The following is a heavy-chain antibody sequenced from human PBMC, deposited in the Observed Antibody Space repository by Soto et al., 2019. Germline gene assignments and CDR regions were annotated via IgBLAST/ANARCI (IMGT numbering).Heavy chain of an antibody. CDR1: GYDFTTYG. CDR3: ARGRYGDY. CDR2: ISAHNGNT. D-gene: IGHD1-1*01. Sequence: QVHLVQSGAEVKNPGASVKVSCKGSGYDFTTYGITWVRQALGQGLEWMAWISAHNGNTNYAPNLQGRVTVTRDTSTSTAYRELRSLRSDDTAVYYCARGRYGDYWGQGALVTVSS. J-gene: IGHJ4*02. V-gene: IGHV1-18*01.